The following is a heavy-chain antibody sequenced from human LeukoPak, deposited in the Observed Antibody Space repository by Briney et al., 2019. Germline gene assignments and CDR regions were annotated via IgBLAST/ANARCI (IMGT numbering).Heavy chain of an antibody. CDR3: ARDHGGSGSFYWFDP. D-gene: IGHD3-10*01. Sequence: GGSLRLSCAAPGFTVSSNYMSWVRQAPGKGLEWVANIKQDGSEKYYVDSVKGRFTISRDNAKNSLYLQMNSLRAEDTAVYYCARDHGGSGSFYWFDPWGQGTLVTVSS. V-gene: IGHV3-7*01. CDR2: IKQDGSEK. J-gene: IGHJ5*02. CDR1: GFTVSSNY.